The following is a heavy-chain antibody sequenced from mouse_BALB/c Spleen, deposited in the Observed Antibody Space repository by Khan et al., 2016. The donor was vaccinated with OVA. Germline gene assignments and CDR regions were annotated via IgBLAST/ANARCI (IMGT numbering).Heavy chain of an antibody. CDR3: TRVGIIYYGNYAYCLDY. V-gene: IGHV5-6-3*01. Sequence: EVQLVESGGGLVQPGGSLKLSCAASGFTFSSYGMSWVRQTPDKRLELVATINTNVGSTYYPDSVKGRFTISRDNAKNTLYLQMSSLKSEDTAMYYCTRVGIIYYGNYAYCLDYWGQGTTLTVSS. CDR2: INTNVGST. D-gene: IGHD2-1*01. J-gene: IGHJ2*01. CDR1: GFTFSSYG.